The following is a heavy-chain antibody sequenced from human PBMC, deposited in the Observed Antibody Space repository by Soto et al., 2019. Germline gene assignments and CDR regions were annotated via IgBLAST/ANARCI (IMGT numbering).Heavy chain of an antibody. CDR1: GYIFTTYW. Sequence: PGESLKISCKASGYIFTTYWIGWVRQMPGKGLEWMGIIYPGDSDTRYSPSFQGQVTISADKSITTAYLQWSSLKASDTAMYYCGRLTYDGDNFDYWGQGALVTVSS. CDR3: GRLTYDGDNFDY. D-gene: IGHD3-3*01. V-gene: IGHV5-51*01. J-gene: IGHJ4*02. CDR2: IYPGDSDT.